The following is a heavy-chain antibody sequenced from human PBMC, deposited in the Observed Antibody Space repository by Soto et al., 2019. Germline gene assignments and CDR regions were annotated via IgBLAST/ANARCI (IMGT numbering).Heavy chain of an antibody. V-gene: IGHV4-30-2*01. J-gene: IGHJ6*02. CDR1: NGSVSSGTYS. CDR2: IYYSGTT. Sequence: SETLSLTCTVSNGSVSSGTYSWSWVRQPPGKGLEWIGYIYYSGTTYYTPSLKSRLTMSMDRATDHFSLNLTSVTAADTAVYFCARGHYYYGMDVWGQGITVTVSS. CDR3: ARGHYYYGMDV.